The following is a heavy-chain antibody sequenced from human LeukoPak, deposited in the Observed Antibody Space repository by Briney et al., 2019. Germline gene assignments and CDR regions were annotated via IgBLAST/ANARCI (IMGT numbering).Heavy chain of an antibody. Sequence: GGSLRLSCAASGFTFSSYSMNWVRQAPGKGLEWVSSISSSSNYIYYADSVKGRFTISRDNAKNSLYLQMNSLRAEDTAVYYCAKGYYGSGSYGLVAFDIWGQGTMVTVSS. CDR3: AKGYYGSGSYGLVAFDI. J-gene: IGHJ3*02. CDR1: GFTFSSYS. V-gene: IGHV3-21*04. CDR2: ISSSSNYI. D-gene: IGHD3-10*01.